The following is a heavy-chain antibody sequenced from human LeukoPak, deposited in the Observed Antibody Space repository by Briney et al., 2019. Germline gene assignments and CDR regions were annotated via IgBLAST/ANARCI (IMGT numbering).Heavy chain of an antibody. CDR2: IIPIFGTA. D-gene: IGHD6-6*01. Sequence: ASVKVSYKASGGTFSSYAISWVRQAPGQGLGWMGGIIPIFGTANYAQKFQGRVTITADESTSTAYMELSSLRSEDTAVYYCARDSGSKQLVRRYYYYGMDVWGQGTTVTVSS. CDR1: GGTFSSYA. CDR3: ARDSGSKQLVRRYYYYGMDV. J-gene: IGHJ6*02. V-gene: IGHV1-69*13.